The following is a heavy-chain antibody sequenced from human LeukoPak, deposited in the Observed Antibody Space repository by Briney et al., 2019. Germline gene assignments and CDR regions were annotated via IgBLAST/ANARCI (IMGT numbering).Heavy chain of an antibody. V-gene: IGHV1-8*01. CDR3: ARGHDYGDYLDY. CDR2: MNPNSGNT. CDR1: GYTFTSYD. J-gene: IGHJ4*02. D-gene: IGHD4-17*01. Sequence: AAVKVSCKASGYTFTSYDSNALGQASGQGLEWVGWMNPNSGNTGYAQEFQGRVTMTRNTSISTASKELSSLRSADTAVYYCARGHDYGDYLDYWGQGTLVTVSS.